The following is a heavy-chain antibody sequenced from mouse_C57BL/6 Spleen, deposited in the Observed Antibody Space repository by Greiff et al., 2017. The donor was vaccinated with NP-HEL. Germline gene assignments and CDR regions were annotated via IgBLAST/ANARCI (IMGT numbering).Heavy chain of an antibody. Sequence: VQLQQPGAELVKPGASAKLSCKASGYTFTSYWMQWVKQRPGQGLEWIGEIDPSDSYTNYNQKFKGKATLTVDTSSSTAYMQLSSLTSEDSAVYYCARWEGAFAYWGQGTLVTVSA. J-gene: IGHJ3*01. CDR1: GYTFTSYW. CDR3: ARWEGAFAY. CDR2: IDPSDSYT. V-gene: IGHV1-50*01. D-gene: IGHD4-1*01.